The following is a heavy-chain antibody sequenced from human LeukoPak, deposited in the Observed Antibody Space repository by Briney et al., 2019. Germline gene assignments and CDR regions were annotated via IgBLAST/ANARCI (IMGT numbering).Heavy chain of an antibody. CDR2: IDPNSGGT. J-gene: IGHJ4*02. V-gene: IGHV1-2*02. Sequence: ASVKVSCKASGYTFTDYYINWVRQAPGQGLEWMGWIDPNSGGTNFAQKFQGRVTMTTDTSITTAYMELTRLRSDDTAVYYCANWAATIRNFNCWSQGTLVTVSS. D-gene: IGHD5-12*01. CDR3: ANWAATIRNFNC. CDR1: GYTFTDYY.